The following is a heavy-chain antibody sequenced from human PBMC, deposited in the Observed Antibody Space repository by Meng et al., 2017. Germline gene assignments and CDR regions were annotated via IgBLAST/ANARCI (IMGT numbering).Heavy chain of an antibody. V-gene: IGHV4-34*01. CDR3: ARRGIAARPFYY. J-gene: IGHJ4*02. CDR2: INHSGST. Sequence: QVSLQQWGAMLLNPSGILSLTCAVYGGSFSGYYWSWIRQPPGKGLEWIGEINHSGSTNYNPSLKSRVTISVDTSKNQFSLKLSSVTAADTAVYYCARRGIAARPFYYWGQGTLVTVSS. D-gene: IGHD6-6*01. CDR1: GGSFSGYY.